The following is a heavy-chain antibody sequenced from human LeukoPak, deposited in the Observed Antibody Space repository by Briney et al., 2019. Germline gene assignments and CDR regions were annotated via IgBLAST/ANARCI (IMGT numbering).Heavy chain of an antibody. CDR3: ARDRKLGYDILTGVLDY. D-gene: IGHD3-9*01. Sequence: GASVKVSCQASGYTFTGHYMHWVRQAPGQGLEWMGWINPTCCGPNYQQKLQGRVTLTRDTSISTAYMELSSLRSEDTAVYYCARDRKLGYDILTGVLDYWGQGTLVTVSS. CDR2: INPTCCGP. CDR1: GYTFTGHY. J-gene: IGHJ4*02. V-gene: IGHV1-2*02.